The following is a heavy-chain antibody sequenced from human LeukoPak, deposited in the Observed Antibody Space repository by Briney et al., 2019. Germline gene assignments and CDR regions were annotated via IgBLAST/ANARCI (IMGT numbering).Heavy chain of an antibody. Sequence: SVKVSCKASGGTFSSYAISWVRQAPGLGLEWMGGIIPISGTANYAQKFQGRVTITADESTSTAYMELSSLRSEDTAVYYCARGPYYYYYYMDVWGKGTTVTVSS. V-gene: IGHV1-69*13. J-gene: IGHJ6*03. CDR3: ARGPYYYYYYMDV. CDR1: GGTFSSYA. CDR2: IIPISGTA.